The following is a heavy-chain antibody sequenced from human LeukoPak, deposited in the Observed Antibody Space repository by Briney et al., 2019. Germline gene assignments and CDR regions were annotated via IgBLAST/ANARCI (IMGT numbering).Heavy chain of an antibody. Sequence: PSETLSLTCTVSGASIRSYYWSWIRQPPGKGLEWMGYIYFSRSTNYNPSLKSRVSISVDTSKNQFSLKLSSVTAADTAVYYCARTGSTVTMLYPFDHWGQGTLVTVSS. D-gene: IGHD4-17*01. CDR2: IYFSRST. CDR3: ARTGSTVTMLYPFDH. J-gene: IGHJ4*02. V-gene: IGHV4-59*01. CDR1: GASIRSYY.